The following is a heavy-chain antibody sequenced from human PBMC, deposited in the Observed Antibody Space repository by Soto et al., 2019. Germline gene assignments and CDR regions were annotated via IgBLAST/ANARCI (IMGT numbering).Heavy chain of an antibody. CDR1: EVTFASYD. Sequence: EVQLLEAGGGLVQPGGSLRLSCVASEVTFASYDMDWVRQAPGKGLEWVSLITSGGSTYYADSVKGRFTISRDNSKNRLYLQMNSLRAEDTAVYYCAKRPPSALYYFDYWGQGTLVTVSS. CDR3: AKRPPSALYYFDY. J-gene: IGHJ4*02. V-gene: IGHV3-23*01. CDR2: ITSGGST.